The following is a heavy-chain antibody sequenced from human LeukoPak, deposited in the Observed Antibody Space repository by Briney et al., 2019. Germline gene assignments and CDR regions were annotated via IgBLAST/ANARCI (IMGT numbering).Heavy chain of an antibody. D-gene: IGHD6-13*01. CDR1: GFTFSSYG. V-gene: IGHV3-33*06. Sequence: GGSLRLSCAASGFTFSSYGMHWVRQAPGKGLEWVAVIWYDGSNKYYADSVKGRFTISRDNSKNTLYLQMNSLRAEDTAVYYCANLFWPSSYSSSWSLFDYWGQGTLVTVSS. CDR2: IWYDGSNK. J-gene: IGHJ4*02. CDR3: ANLFWPSSYSSSWSLFDY.